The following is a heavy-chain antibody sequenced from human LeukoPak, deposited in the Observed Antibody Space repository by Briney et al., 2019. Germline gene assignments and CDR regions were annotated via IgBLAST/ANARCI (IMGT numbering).Heavy chain of an antibody. CDR3: ARAPEWGKSNYYYYMDV. CDR1: GYTFTSCD. V-gene: IGHV1-8*01. D-gene: IGHD1-26*01. J-gene: IGHJ6*03. Sequence: ASVKVSCKASGYTFTSCDINWVRQATGQGLEWMGWMNPNSGNTGYAQKFQGRVTMTRNTSISTAYMELSSLKSEDTAVYYCARAPEWGKSNYYYYMDVWGKGTTVTFSS. CDR2: MNPNSGNT.